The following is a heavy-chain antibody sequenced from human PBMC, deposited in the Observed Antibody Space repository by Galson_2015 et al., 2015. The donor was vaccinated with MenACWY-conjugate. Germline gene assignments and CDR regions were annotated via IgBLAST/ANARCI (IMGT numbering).Heavy chain of an antibody. CDR3: ADVIPQWLSLLFFDS. CDR1: GFTFSTYA. Sequence: SLRLSCAASGFTFSTYAMSWVRQAPGKGLEWGAGIIGSGGRTYYADSVKGRFTISRDNSKNTLYLQMNSLRAEDTAIYFCADVIPQWLSLLFFDSWGQGALLTVSS. D-gene: IGHD3-22*01. V-gene: IGHV3-23*01. J-gene: IGHJ4*02. CDR2: IIGSGGRT.